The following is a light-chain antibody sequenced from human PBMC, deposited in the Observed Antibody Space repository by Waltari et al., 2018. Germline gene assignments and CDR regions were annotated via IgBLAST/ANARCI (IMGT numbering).Light chain of an antibody. Sequence: DIQMTQSPSSLSASVGDRVTITCRASQSISSYLNWYQQKPWKAPKLLIYAASSLQSGVPSRFSGSGSGTDFTLTISSLQPEDFATYYCQQSYSGFTFGPGTKVVIK. CDR2: AAS. CDR1: QSISSY. V-gene: IGKV1-39*01. J-gene: IGKJ3*01. CDR3: QQSYSGFT.